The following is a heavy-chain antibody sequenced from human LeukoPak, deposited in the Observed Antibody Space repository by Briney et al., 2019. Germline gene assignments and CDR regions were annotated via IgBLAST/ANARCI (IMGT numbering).Heavy chain of an antibody. CDR1: GGSISSGDYY. D-gene: IGHD6-13*01. J-gene: IGHJ4*02. CDR3: AREPYSSSWYDY. CDR2: IYYSGST. Sequence: SETLSLTCTVSGGSISSGDYYWSWIRQPPGKGLEWIGYIYYSGSTYYNPSLKSRVTISVDKSKNQFSLKLSSVTAADTAVYYCAREPYSSSWYDYWGQGTLVTVSS. V-gene: IGHV4-30-4*01.